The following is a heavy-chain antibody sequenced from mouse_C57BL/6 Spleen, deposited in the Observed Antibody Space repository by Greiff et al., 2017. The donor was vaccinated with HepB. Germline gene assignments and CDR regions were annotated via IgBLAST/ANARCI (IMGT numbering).Heavy chain of an antibody. CDR2: IDPEDGET. V-gene: IGHV14-2*01. CDR1: GFNIKDYY. CDR3: ALPFGNYAWFAY. D-gene: IGHD2-1*01. Sequence: EVKLQESGAELVKPGASVKLSCTASGFNIKDYYMHWVKQRTEQGLEWIGRIDPEDGETKYAPKFQGKATITADTSSNTAYLQLSSLTSEDTAVYYCALPFGNYAWFAYWGQGTLVTVSA. J-gene: IGHJ3*01.